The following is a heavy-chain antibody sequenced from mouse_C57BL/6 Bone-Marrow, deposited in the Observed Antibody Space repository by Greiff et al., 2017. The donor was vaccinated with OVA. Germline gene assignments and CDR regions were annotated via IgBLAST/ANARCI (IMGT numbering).Heavy chain of an antibody. V-gene: IGHV5-16*01. CDR3: AREGSYYSNYVGVSVY. D-gene: IGHD2-5*01. CDR2: INYDGSST. J-gene: IGHJ2*01. CDR1: KLTLSDYY. Sequence: EVKVEESEGGLVQPGSSMKLSCTLSKLTLSDYYRAWVRQVAEKGLKGGANINYDGSSTTSLDSWKNRFIILRDNAKSILYLQMSSLKSEDTATYYCAREGSYYSNYVGVSVYWGQATALRVSS.